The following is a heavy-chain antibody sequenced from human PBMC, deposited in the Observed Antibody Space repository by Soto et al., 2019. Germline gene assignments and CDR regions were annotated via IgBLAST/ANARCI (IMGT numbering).Heavy chain of an antibody. V-gene: IGHV1-2*04. D-gene: IGHD1-26*01. J-gene: IGHJ6*02. Sequence: ASVKVSCKTSGYTFTDFYMHWVRQAPGQGLEWMGWINPNSGGTKYAQNFQGWVTMTRDTSISTAYMELSRPRSDDTAVYYCARAVGSYFNYYYGMDVWGQGTTVTVSS. CDR2: INPNSGGT. CDR3: ARAVGSYFNYYYGMDV. CDR1: GYTFTDFY.